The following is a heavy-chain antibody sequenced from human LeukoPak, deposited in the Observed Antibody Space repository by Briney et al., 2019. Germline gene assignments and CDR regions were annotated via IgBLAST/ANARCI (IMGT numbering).Heavy chain of an antibody. CDR1: GGSISSGSYY. V-gene: IGHV4-61*02. D-gene: IGHD6-19*01. CDR2: IYTSGST. J-gene: IGHJ4*02. Sequence: TLSLTCTVSGGSISSGSYYWRWIRQPAGKGLEWIGRIYTSGSTNYNPSLKSRVTISVDTSKNQFSLKLSSVTAADTAVYYCARDTRSSGWYSPIDYWGQGTLVTVSS. CDR3: ARDTRSSGWYSPIDY.